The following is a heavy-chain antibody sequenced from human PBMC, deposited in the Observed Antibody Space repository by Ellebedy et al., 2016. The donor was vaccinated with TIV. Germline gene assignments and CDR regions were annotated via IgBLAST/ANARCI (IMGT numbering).Heavy chain of an antibody. D-gene: IGHD1-1*01. J-gene: IGHJ4*02. Sequence: SVKVSXXASGGTFSSYAISWVRQAPGQGLEWMGRIIPILGIANYAQKFQGRVTITADKSTSTAYMELSSLRSEDTAVYYCARDPPNWKWPGYFDYWGQGTLVTVSS. CDR3: ARDPPNWKWPGYFDY. V-gene: IGHV1-69*04. CDR2: IIPILGIA. CDR1: GGTFSSYA.